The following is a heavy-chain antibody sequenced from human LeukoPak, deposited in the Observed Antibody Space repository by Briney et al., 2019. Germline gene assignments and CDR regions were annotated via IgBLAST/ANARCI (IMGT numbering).Heavy chain of an antibody. D-gene: IGHD2-15*01. CDR3: AGHSRGVTSGPAFDI. V-gene: IGHV4-4*07. Sequence: SETLSLTCTVSGGSISSYYWSWIRQPAGKGLEWIGRIYTSGSTNYNPSLKSRVTISVDTSKNQFSLKLNSMTAADTAVYYCAGHSRGVTSGPAFDIWGQGTMVTVSS. CDR2: IYTSGST. J-gene: IGHJ3*02. CDR1: GGSISSYY.